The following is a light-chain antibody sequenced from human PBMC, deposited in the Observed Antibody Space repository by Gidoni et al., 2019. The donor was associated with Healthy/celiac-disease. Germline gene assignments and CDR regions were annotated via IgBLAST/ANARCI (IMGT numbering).Light chain of an antibody. CDR1: SSNIGAGYD. CDR3: QSYDSSLSGHVV. J-gene: IGLJ2*01. V-gene: IGLV1-40*01. Sequence: QSVLTQPPSVSGAPGQRVTIPCTGSSSNIGAGYDVHWYQQLPGTAPKLLIYGNSNRPSGVSDRFSGSKSGTSASLAITGLQAEDEADYYCQSYDSSLSGHVVFGGGTKLTVL. CDR2: GNS.